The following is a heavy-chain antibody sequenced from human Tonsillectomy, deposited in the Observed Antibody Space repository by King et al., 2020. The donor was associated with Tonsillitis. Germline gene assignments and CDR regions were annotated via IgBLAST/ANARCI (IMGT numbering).Heavy chain of an antibody. D-gene: IGHD3-3*02. J-gene: IGHJ4*02. CDR3: ARETGSSID. CDR1: GGSISSLHW. V-gene: IGHV4-4*02. Sequence: QLQESGPGLVKPSGTLSLTCTVSGGSISSLHWWSWVRQPPGKGLEWIGEIYDSGSTNYNPSLKSRVTISVDTSKNQFSLKLTSVIAADTAVYYCARETGSSIDWGQGTLVTVSS. CDR2: IYDSGST.